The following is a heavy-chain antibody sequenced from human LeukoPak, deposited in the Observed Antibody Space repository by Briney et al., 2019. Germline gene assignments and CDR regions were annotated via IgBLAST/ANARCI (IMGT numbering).Heavy chain of an antibody. V-gene: IGHV3-30*03. CDR1: GFTFSSYG. Sequence: GRSLRLSCAASGFTFSSYGIHWVRQDPGKGLEWVAVISYDGSNKYYADSVMGRFTISRDNSKNTLYLQMNSLRAEDTAVYYCARDSVGATATFDYWGQGTLVTVSS. CDR3: ARDSVGATATFDY. J-gene: IGHJ4*02. D-gene: IGHD1-26*01. CDR2: ISYDGSNK.